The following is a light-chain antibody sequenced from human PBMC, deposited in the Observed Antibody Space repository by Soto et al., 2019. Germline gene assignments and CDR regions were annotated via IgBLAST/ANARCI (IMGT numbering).Light chain of an antibody. V-gene: IGKV3-11*01. Sequence: PGQLATLSCKTSQSISTYLAWYQVKPGQAPRLLIYDASSRATGVPARFSGSGSGTDFSLTISSLEPEDVAVYYCQQGSQWPPMTFGQGARLAIK. J-gene: IGKJ5*01. CDR2: DAS. CDR1: QSISTY. CDR3: QQGSQWPPMT.